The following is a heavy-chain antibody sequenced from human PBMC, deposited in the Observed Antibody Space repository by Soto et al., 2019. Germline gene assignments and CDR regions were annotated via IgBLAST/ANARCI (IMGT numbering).Heavy chain of an antibody. CDR2: ISAYNGNT. D-gene: IGHD3-9*01. Sequence: ASVKVSCKASGYTFTSYGISWVRQAPGQGLEWMGWISAYNGNTNYAQKLQGRVTMTTDTSTSTAYMELRSLRSDDTAVYYCARKVLRYFDWSGSDDAFDIWGQGTMVTVSS. J-gene: IGHJ3*02. V-gene: IGHV1-18*01. CDR1: GYTFTSYG. CDR3: ARKVLRYFDWSGSDDAFDI.